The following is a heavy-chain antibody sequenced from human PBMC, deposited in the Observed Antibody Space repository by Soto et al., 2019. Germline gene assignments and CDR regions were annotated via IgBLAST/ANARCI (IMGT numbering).Heavy chain of an antibody. CDR3: ARTNYYDSSDWYFDY. CDR1: GYTFTSYY. V-gene: IGHV1-46*03. CDR2: INPSGGST. D-gene: IGHD3-22*01. J-gene: IGHJ4*02. Sequence: GASVKVSCKASGYTFTSYYMHWVRQAPGQGLEWMGIINPSGGSTRYAQKFQGRVTMPRDTSTNTVYMELSSLRSEDTAVYYCARTNYYDSSDWYFDYWGQGTLVTVSS.